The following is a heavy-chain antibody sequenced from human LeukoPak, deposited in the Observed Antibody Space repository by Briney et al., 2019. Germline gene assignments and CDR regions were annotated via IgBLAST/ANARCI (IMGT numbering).Heavy chain of an antibody. Sequence: ASVKVSCKVSGYTLTELSMHWVRQAPGKGLEWMGGFDPEDGETIYAQKFQGRVTMTEDTSTDTAYMELSSLRSEDTAVYYCATDPFRELHDWFDPWGQGTLVTVSS. CDR3: ATDPFRELHDWFDP. V-gene: IGHV1-24*01. CDR1: GYTLTELS. J-gene: IGHJ5*02. CDR2: FDPEDGET. D-gene: IGHD1-26*01.